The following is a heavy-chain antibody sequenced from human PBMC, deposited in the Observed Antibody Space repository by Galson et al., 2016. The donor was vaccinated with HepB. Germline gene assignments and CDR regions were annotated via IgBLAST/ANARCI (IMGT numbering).Heavy chain of an antibody. CDR2: ISDSGGNT. V-gene: IGHV3-23*01. J-gene: IGHJ4*02. Sequence: SLRLSCAASGFTFSNYAMSWVRQAPGKGLEWVSAISDSGGNTYYADSVKGRFTISRDNSKNTLYLQMNSLRAEDTAVYFCAKAWASEYWGQGTPVTVSS. CDR3: AKAWASEY. CDR1: GFTFSNYA. D-gene: IGHD3-16*01.